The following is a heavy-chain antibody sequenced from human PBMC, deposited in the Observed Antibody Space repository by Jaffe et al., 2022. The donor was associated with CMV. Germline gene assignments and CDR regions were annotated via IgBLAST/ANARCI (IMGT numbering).Heavy chain of an antibody. D-gene: IGHD3-3*01. CDR2: ISNSGNTI. CDR1: GFTFSYYY. Sequence: QVQLVESGGGLVKPGGSLRLSCAASGFTFSYYYMSWIRQAPGKGLEWISYISNSGNTIYYTDSVKGRFTISRDNAKSSLYLQMNSLRVEDTAVYYCARVRSPDDFWSDYYRYYHSGMDVWGQGTTVTVSS. J-gene: IGHJ6*02. V-gene: IGHV3-11*01. CDR3: ARVRSPDDFWSDYYRYYHSGMDV.